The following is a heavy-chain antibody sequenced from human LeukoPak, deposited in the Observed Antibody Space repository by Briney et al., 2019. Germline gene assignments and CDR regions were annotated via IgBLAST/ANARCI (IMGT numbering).Heavy chain of an antibody. CDR1: GFTFSSYS. V-gene: IGHV3-21*01. D-gene: IGHD3-10*01. J-gene: IGHJ1*01. CDR3: ARDAPAPNYYGSGMAVWYFQH. CDR2: ISSSSSYI. Sequence: GGSLRLSCAASGFTFSSYSMNWVRQAPGKGLEWVSSISSSSSYIYYADSVKGRFTISRDNAKNSLYLQLNSLRAEDTAVYYYARDAPAPNYYGSGMAVWYFQHWGQGTLVTVSS.